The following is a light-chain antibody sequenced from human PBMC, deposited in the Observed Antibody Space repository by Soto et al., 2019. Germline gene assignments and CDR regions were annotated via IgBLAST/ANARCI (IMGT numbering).Light chain of an antibody. CDR1: QSVSSNL. Sequence: EIVLTQSPGTLSLAPGERATLSCSASQSVSSNLVAWYQHKPGQAPRLLMYDTSSRASDIPDRFSGSGSGTDFTLTISRLEAEDFAVYFCQQYGSSPTFGQGTKV. CDR2: DTS. J-gene: IGKJ1*01. V-gene: IGKV3-20*01. CDR3: QQYGSSPT.